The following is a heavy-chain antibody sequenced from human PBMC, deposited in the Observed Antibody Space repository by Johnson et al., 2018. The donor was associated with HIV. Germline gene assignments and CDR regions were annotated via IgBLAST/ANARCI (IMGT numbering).Heavy chain of an antibody. D-gene: IGHD3-16*01. Sequence: VQLVESGGGLVQPGGSLRLSCVASGISFSSYWMHWVRQAPGKGLVWVSRIKSDGTSTNYADSVKGRFTISRDNAKDTLYLQLNSLGPEDTAVYYCAKPPSMGADAFDIWGKGTMVTVSS. V-gene: IGHV3-74*02. CDR3: AKPPSMGADAFDI. CDR2: IKSDGTST. J-gene: IGHJ3*02. CDR1: GISFSSYW.